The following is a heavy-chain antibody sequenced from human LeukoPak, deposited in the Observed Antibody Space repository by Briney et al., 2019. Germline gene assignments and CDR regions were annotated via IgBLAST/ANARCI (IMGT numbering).Heavy chain of an antibody. CDR2: IYYSGST. V-gene: IGHV4-59*01. CDR1: GGSISRYY. J-gene: IGHJ6*04. Sequence: SETLSLTCTVSGGSISRYYWSWLRQPPGKGLEGIGYIYYSGSTNYNPSLKSRVTISVDTSKHQFSLKLSSVTAADTAVYYGAREGGYCSSTSCPRNYYYGMDVWGKGTTVTVSS. D-gene: IGHD2-2*01. CDR3: AREGGYCSSTSCPRNYYYGMDV.